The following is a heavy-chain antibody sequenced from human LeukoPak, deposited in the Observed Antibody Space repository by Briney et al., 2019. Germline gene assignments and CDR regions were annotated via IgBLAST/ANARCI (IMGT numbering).Heavy chain of an antibody. CDR1: GFTFSDFA. D-gene: IGHD3-3*01. Sequence: GGSLSLSCAASGFTFSDFAMHWVREAPGKGPEWVALISYDENNKYYADSVKGRFTISRDNSNNTLYLQMNSLRAEDTAVYYCAGESGWGLPHAFDLWGQGTMVAATS. V-gene: IGHV3-30*03. J-gene: IGHJ3*01. CDR3: AGESGWGLPHAFDL. CDR2: ISYDENNK.